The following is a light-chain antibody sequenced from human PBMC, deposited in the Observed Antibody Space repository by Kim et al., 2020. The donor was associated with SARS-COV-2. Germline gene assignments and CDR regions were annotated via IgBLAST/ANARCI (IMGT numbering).Light chain of an antibody. J-gene: IGKJ2*01. CDR2: DAS. CDR3: QQRSNWHPNT. CDR1: QSVSSY. V-gene: IGKV3-11*01. Sequence: LSPGERATLSCRASQSVSSYLAWYQQKPGQAPRLLIYDASNRATGIPARFSGSGSGTDFTLTISSLEPEDFAVYYCQQRSNWHPNTFGQGTKLEI.